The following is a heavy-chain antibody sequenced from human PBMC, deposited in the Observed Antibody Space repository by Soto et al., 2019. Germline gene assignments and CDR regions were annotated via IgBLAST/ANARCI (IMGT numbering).Heavy chain of an antibody. CDR3: ATDKDGWVRSGLGC. J-gene: IGHJ4*02. D-gene: IGHD4-17*01. CDR1: GSTLTEVS. V-gene: IGHV1-24*01. Sequence: AASVKVSCKVSGSTLTEVSMHWVRQAAGKGLEWMGNFNPEDGETLYAQKFQGRVTMTEDTSTDTLYMELSSLRSEDTAVYYCATDKDGWVRSGLGCWVQGTLVPVSS. CDR2: FNPEDGET.